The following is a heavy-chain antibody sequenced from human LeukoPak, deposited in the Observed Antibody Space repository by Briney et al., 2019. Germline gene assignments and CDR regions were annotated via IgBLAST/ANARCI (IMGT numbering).Heavy chain of an antibody. V-gene: IGHV3-23*01. Sequence: PGGSLRLSCAASGFTFSNYAMSWVRQAPGKGLEWVSLVSRSGDSADYADSVKGRFTISRDNAKNSLYLQMNSLRDEDTAVYYCARWGITRFDYWGQGTLVTVSS. D-gene: IGHD7-27*01. CDR2: VSRSGDSA. CDR1: GFTFSNYA. J-gene: IGHJ4*02. CDR3: ARWGITRFDY.